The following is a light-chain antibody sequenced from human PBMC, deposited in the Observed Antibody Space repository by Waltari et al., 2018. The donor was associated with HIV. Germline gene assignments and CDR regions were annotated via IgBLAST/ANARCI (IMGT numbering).Light chain of an antibody. CDR2: YVS. J-gene: IGLJ2*01. CDR1: SRDVGGYNY. V-gene: IGLV2-14*03. Sequence: QSALTQPPSVSGPPRQSITIHSTATSRDVGGYNYVPCYQQHPGKAPTLLIYYVSKRPAGVSNRFSGSKSGNTASLTISGLQAEDEADYYCSSYTSSSTLGVVFGGGTKLTVL. CDR3: SSYTSSSTLGVV.